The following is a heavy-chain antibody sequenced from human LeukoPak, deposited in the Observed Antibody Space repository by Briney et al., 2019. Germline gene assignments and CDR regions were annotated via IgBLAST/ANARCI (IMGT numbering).Heavy chain of an antibody. CDR1: GFTFDDYS. V-gene: IGHV3-20*04. CDR3: AKLMRRIQLWSPIDY. J-gene: IGHJ4*02. Sequence: GGSLRLSCAASGFTFDDYSMSWVRQAPGKGLEWVSGINWNGGSTGYADSVKGRFTISRDNAKNSLYLQMNSLRAEDTALYYCAKLMRRIQLWSPIDYWGQGTLVTVSS. CDR2: INWNGGST. D-gene: IGHD5-18*01.